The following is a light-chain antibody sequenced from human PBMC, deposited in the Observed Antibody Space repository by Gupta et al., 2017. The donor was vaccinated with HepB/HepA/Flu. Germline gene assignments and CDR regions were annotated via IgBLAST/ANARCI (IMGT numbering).Light chain of an antibody. CDR3: QAWDRSTVV. J-gene: IGLJ2*01. Sequence: YELTQPPSVSVSPGQTASITCSGDKLGDKYACWYQQKPGQSPVLVIYQDTKRPSGIPERFSGSNSGNTATLTISGTQAMDEADYYCQAWDRSTVVFGGGTKLTVL. CDR1: KLGDKY. CDR2: QDT. V-gene: IGLV3-1*01.